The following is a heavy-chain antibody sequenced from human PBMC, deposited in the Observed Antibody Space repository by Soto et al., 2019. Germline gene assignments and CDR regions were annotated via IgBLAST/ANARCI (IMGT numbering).Heavy chain of an antibody. Sequence: PSETLSLTCTVSGGSISSSSYYWGWIRQPPGKGLEWIGSIYYSGSTYYNPSLKSRVTISVDTSKNQFSLKLSSVTAADTAVYYCASSMVTGSRSYYYYGMDVWGQGTTVT. CDR3: ASSMVTGSRSYYYYGMDV. CDR2: IYYSGST. D-gene: IGHD5-18*01. CDR1: GGSISSSSYY. J-gene: IGHJ6*02. V-gene: IGHV4-39*01.